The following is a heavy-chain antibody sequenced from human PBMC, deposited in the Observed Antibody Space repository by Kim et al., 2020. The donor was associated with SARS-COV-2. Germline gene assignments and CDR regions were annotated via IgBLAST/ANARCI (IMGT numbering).Heavy chain of an antibody. J-gene: IGHJ3*02. CDR2: IYHSGNT. CDR3: ARGYYDSSGYAFDI. D-gene: IGHD3-22*01. CDR1: GGSVINSNW. V-gene: IGHV4-4*02. Sequence: SETLSLTCAVSGGSVINSNWWTWVRHAPGKGLEWIGEIYHSGNTNLHPSLRSRIIISLDKSKNQFSLNLTSVTAADTAIYYCARGYYDSSGYAFDIWGQGTMVSVSS.